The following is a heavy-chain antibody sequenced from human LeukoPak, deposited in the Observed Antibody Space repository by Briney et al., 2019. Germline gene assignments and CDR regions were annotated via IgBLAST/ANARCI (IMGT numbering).Heavy chain of an antibody. J-gene: IGHJ5*02. V-gene: IGHV3-11*01. Sequence: PGGSLRLSCAASGFTFSDYYMSWIRQAPGKGLEWVSYISSSATTIYYADSVKGRFTISRDNSKNTLYLQMNSLRAEDTAVYYCAKEAPVLRFLEWSSWGQGTLVTVSS. D-gene: IGHD3-3*01. CDR2: ISSSATTI. CDR3: AKEAPVLRFLEWSS. CDR1: GFTFSDYY.